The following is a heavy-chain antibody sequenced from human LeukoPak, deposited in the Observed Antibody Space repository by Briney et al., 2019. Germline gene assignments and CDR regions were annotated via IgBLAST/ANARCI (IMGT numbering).Heavy chain of an antibody. J-gene: IGHJ4*02. CDR2: ISSDGSIK. D-gene: IGHD3-3*01. Sequence: GGSLRLSCTASKYTFSHYGMQWVRQAPGKGLEWVAVISSDGSIKVYADSVKGRFTLSRDNSINTVDLQMNSLRAEDTAVYYCVKEYHSRGFGAYFDYWGQGTLVTVSS. CDR1: KYTFSHYG. V-gene: IGHV3-30*18. CDR3: VKEYHSRGFGAYFDY.